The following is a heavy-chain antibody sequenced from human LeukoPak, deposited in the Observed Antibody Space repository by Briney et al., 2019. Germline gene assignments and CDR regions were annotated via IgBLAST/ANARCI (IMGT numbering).Heavy chain of an antibody. CDR1: GFTFTGYA. CDR2: ISGSGRST. J-gene: IGHJ4*02. CDR3: AKSTIYSGYDSPFDY. Sequence: GGSLRLSCAASGFTFTGYAMSWVRQAPGKGLEWVGAISGSGRSTYYADSVKGRFTISRDNSKNTLYLQMNSLRDEDTAVYYCAKSTIYSGYDSPFDYWGQGTLVTVSS. V-gene: IGHV3-23*01. D-gene: IGHD5-12*01.